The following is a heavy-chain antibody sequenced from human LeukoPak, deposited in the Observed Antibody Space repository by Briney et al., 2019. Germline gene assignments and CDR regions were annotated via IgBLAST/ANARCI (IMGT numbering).Heavy chain of an antibody. CDR2: ISGSGGST. Sequence: GGSLRLSCAASGFTFSSYAMRWVGQAQGKGVEGVSAISGSGGSTYYPVSVKRRFTISRANSKNTLYLQMNSLRAEDTAVYYCAKDSYGSGSSLFDYWGQGTLVTVSS. D-gene: IGHD3-10*01. CDR1: GFTFSSYA. CDR3: AKDSYGSGSSLFDY. V-gene: IGHV3-23*01. J-gene: IGHJ4*02.